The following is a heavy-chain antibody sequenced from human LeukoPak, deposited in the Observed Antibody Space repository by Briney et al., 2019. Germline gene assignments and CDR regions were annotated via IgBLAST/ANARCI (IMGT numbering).Heavy chain of an antibody. D-gene: IGHD3-22*01. CDR1: VGXXSXXX. CDR2: XNXXRXS. Sequence: PSETLSLTCAVYVGXXSXXXXXXXXXXPGXXXXXIXXXNXXRXSNYNPSLKXRVTISVDPSKNQFSLKLTSVTAADTALYYCARVNXFDSGGYYWWFDPWGQGTLVTVSS. J-gene: IGHJ5*02. CDR3: ARVNXFDSGGYYWWFDP. V-gene: IGHV4-34*01.